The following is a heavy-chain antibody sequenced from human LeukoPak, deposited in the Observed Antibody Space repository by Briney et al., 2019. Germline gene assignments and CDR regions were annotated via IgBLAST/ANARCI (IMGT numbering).Heavy chain of an antibody. CDR2: INPSGGST. CDR3: AREKMDIVAKCNWFDP. D-gene: IGHD5-12*01. V-gene: IGHV1-46*01. CDR1: GYTFTSYY. Sequence: ASVKVSCKASGYTFTSYYMHWVRQAPGQGLEWMGIINPSGGSTSYAQKFQGRVTMTRDTSTSTVYMELSSLRSEDTAVYYCAREKMDIVAKCNWFDPWGQGTLVTVSS. J-gene: IGHJ5*02.